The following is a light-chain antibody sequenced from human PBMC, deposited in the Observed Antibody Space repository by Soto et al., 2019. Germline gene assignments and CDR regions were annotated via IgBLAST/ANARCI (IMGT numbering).Light chain of an antibody. V-gene: IGKV1-17*01. Sequence: DIQMTQSPSSLSASVEDRVIITCRASQSISNHLNWYQQKPGKAPKLLIFAASSLQSGVPSRFSGSGSGTEFTLTISSLQPEDFATYYCLQHNGYPLTFGGGTKGDIK. CDR2: AAS. J-gene: IGKJ4*01. CDR3: LQHNGYPLT. CDR1: QSISNH.